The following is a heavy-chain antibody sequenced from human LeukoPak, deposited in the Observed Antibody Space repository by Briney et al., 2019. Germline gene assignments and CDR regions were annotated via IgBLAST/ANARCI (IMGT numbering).Heavy chain of an antibody. CDR1: GFTLSSYA. CDR3: AKDPGVTMIVVVTRGAFDI. CDR2: ISGSGGST. Sequence: GGSLRLSCAASGFTLSSYAMSWVRQAPGKGLEWVSAISGSGGSTYYADSVKGRFTISRDNSKNTLYLQMNSLRAEDTAVYYCAKDPGVTMIVVVTRGAFDIWGQGTMVTVSS. D-gene: IGHD3-22*01. J-gene: IGHJ3*02. V-gene: IGHV3-23*01.